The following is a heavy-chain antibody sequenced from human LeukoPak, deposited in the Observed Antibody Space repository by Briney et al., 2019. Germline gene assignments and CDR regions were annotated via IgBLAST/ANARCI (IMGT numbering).Heavy chain of an antibody. CDR2: IYHSGNT. D-gene: IGHD4-17*01. CDR1: GGSISSGSYS. J-gene: IGHJ5*02. Sequence: SETLSLTCAVSGGSISSGSYSWSWIRQPPGKGLEWIGYIYHSGNTYYNPSLKSRVTISIDRSKSQFSLKLTSVTAADTAVYYCARFYGDFYNWFDPWGQGALVIDSS. V-gene: IGHV4-30-2*01. CDR3: ARFYGDFYNWFDP.